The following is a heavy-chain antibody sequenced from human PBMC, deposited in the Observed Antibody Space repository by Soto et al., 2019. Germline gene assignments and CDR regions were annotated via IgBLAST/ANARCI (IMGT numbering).Heavy chain of an antibody. CDR2: ITDGGGST. Sequence: GGSLRLSCAASGFTFSSYGMHWVRQGPGKGLEWVSPITDGGGSTFYADSVKGRFTISRDNSKNTLYLQMNNLRADDTAIYYCATSASGYVHDYWGQGTLVTVSS. V-gene: IGHV3-23*01. D-gene: IGHD5-12*01. J-gene: IGHJ4*02. CDR1: GFTFSSYG. CDR3: ATSASGYVHDY.